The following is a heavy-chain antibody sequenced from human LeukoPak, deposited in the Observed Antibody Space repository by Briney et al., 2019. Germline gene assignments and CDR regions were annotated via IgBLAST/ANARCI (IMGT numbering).Heavy chain of an antibody. CDR2: VYYSGTT. CDR1: GGSISSRSYY. Sequence: PAETLSLTCLVSGGSISSRSYYWAWIRQPPGKGLEWIGSVYYSGTTYYHPSLQSRVTISVDTSKNQFSLNLRSLTAANTAVYYCRRNNWVRGRCNGIDGWGQGTTPTVSS. J-gene: IGHJ6*02. D-gene: IGHD1-1*01. V-gene: IGHV4-39*01. CDR3: RRNNWVRGRCNGIDG.